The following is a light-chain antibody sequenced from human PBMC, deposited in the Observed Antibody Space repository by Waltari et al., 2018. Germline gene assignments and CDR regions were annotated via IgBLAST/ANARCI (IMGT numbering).Light chain of an antibody. CDR1: QAIVTF. CDR2: YAS. J-gene: IGKJ1*01. V-gene: IGKV1-39*01. Sequence: ISIPQSTSSLSASVAATVTLTCRPSQAIVTFLNWYQQKPGKPPALLLFYASNLQSGVPSRFSGRGSGTDFTLTITSLQPEDFATYFCQQAYDFPWTFGQGTRVEVK. CDR3: QQAYDFPWT.